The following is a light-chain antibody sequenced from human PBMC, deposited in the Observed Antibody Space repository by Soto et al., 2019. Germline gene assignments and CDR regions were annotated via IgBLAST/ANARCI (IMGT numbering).Light chain of an antibody. V-gene: IGLV2-14*01. J-gene: IGLJ2*01. CDR1: SSDVGGYNY. CDR2: DVS. Sequence: QSALTQPASVSGSPGQSITISCTGTSSDVGGYNYVSWYQQYPGKVPKLLIFDVSDRPSGVSNRFSGSKSGNTASLTISGLPAEDGAEYCCGSYTGRSTVILGGGTKLTVL. CDR3: GSYTGRSTVI.